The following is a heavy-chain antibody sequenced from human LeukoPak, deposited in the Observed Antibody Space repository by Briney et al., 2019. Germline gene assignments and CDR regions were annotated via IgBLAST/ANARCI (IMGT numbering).Heavy chain of an antibody. V-gene: IGHV3-30*18. CDR2: ISYDGSNK. Sequence: GGSLRLSCAASGFTLSSYGMHWVRQAPGKGLEWVAVISYDGSNKYYADSVKGRFTISRDNSKNTLYLQMNSLRAEDTALYYCAKCPVTFGGVIVITTGYFDYWGQGTLVTVSS. J-gene: IGHJ4*02. CDR1: GFTLSSYG. D-gene: IGHD3-16*02. CDR3: AKCPVTFGGVIVITTGYFDY.